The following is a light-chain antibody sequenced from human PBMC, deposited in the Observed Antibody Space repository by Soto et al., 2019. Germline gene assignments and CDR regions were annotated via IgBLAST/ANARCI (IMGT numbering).Light chain of an antibody. J-gene: IGLJ2*01. CDR3: CSYFGSSILF. CDR2: GVN. Sequence: QSVLTQPASVSGSPGQSITISCTGTSSDVGLYNLVSWYQQLPGKAPKLIIYGVNERPSGISDRFSGSKSGNTASLTISGLREGAGADYYCCSYFGSSILFFGGGPMVSVL. V-gene: IGLV2-23*02. CDR1: SSDVGLYNL.